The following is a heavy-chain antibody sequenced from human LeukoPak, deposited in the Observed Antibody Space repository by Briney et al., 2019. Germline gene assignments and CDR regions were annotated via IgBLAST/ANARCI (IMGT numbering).Heavy chain of an antibody. V-gene: IGHV4-34*01. D-gene: IGHD6-13*01. Sequence: SETLSLTCAVYGGSFSGYYWSWIRQPPGKGLEWTGEINHSGSTNYNPSLKSRVTISVDTSKNQFSLKLSSVTAADTAVYYCAXXXXSXXSSWYIRYYYYYMDVWGKGTTVTISS. CDR1: GGSFSGYY. CDR3: AXXXXSXXSSWYIRYYYYYMDV. CDR2: INHSGST. J-gene: IGHJ6*03.